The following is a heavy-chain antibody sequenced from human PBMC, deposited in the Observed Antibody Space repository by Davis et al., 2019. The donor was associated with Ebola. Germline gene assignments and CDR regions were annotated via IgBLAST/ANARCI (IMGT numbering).Heavy chain of an antibody. Sequence: GGSLRLSCAASGFTFSSYAMSWVRQAPGKGLEWVSAISGSGGRTYYADSVKGRFTISRDNSKNSLYLQMNSLRTEDTALYYCAKVGRWLQLHFDYWGQGTLVTVSS. J-gene: IGHJ4*02. CDR3: AKVGRWLQLHFDY. CDR2: ISGSGGRT. D-gene: IGHD5-24*01. V-gene: IGHV3-23*01. CDR1: GFTFSSYA.